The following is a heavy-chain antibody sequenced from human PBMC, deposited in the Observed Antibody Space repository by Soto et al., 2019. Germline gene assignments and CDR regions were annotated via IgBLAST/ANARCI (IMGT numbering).Heavy chain of an antibody. D-gene: IGHD3-10*01. V-gene: IGHV4-61*01. CDR1: GGSVSSGSYY. CDR2: IYYSGST. CDR3: ARVLYGSGSYNWFDP. Sequence: SSETLSLTCTVSGGSVSSGSYYWIWIRHPPGKGLEWIGYIYYSGSTNYNPSLKSRVTISVGTSKNQFSLKLSSVTAADTAVYSCARVLYGSGSYNWFDPWGQGTLVTVSS. J-gene: IGHJ5*02.